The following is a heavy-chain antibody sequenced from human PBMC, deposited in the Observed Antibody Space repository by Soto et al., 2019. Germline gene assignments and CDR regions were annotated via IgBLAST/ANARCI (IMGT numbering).Heavy chain of an antibody. CDR1: GYTFTSYG. V-gene: IGHV1-18*01. CDR3: ARDTYDFWSGYSQGIYYYYYGMDV. J-gene: IGHJ6*02. CDR2: ISAYNGNT. Sequence: ASVKVSCKASGYTFTSYGISWVRQAPGQGLEWMGWISAYNGNTNYAQKLQGRVTMTTDTSTSTAYMELRSLRSDDTAVYYCARDTYDFWSGYSQGIYYYYYGMDVGGQGTTVTV. D-gene: IGHD3-3*01.